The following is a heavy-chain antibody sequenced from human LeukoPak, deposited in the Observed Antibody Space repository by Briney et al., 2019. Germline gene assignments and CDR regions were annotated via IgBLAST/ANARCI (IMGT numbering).Heavy chain of an antibody. Sequence: PGGSLRLACAASGFTFSSYAMRWVRQAPGKGLEWVSDINGSGGSTYYADSVKGRFTISRGNSKNTLYLQMNSLRAEDTAVYYCAKLASFGYSYGYVDYWGQGTLVTVSS. D-gene: IGHD5-18*01. CDR2: INGSGGST. CDR3: AKLASFGYSYGYVDY. V-gene: IGHV3-23*01. CDR1: GFTFSSYA. J-gene: IGHJ4*02.